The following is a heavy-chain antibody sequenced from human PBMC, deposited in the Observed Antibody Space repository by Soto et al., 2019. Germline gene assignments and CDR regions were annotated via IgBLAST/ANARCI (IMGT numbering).Heavy chain of an antibody. CDR2: MNPNSGNT. Sequence: SVKVSCKASGYTFTSYDINWVRQATGQGLEWMGWMNPNSGNTGYAQKFQGRVTMTRNTSISTAYMELSSLRSEDTAVYYCAGRYYPRYYYSGMDVCGQGTTVTVSS. J-gene: IGHJ6*02. CDR3: AGRYYPRYYYSGMDV. V-gene: IGHV1-8*01. D-gene: IGHD3-10*01. CDR1: GYTFTSYD.